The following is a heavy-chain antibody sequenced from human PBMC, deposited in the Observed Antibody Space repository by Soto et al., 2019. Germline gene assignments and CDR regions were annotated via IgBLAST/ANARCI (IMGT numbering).Heavy chain of an antibody. J-gene: IGHJ6*02. CDR3: ARVSPDYGDYGMDV. V-gene: IGHV4-59*01. D-gene: IGHD4-17*01. Sequence: SETLSLPCTVSGGSISSYYWSWIRQPPGKGLEWIGYIYYSGSTNYNPSLKSRVTISVDTSKNQFSLKLSSVTAADTVVYYCARVSPDYGDYGMDVWGQGTTVTVSS. CDR1: GGSISSYY. CDR2: IYYSGST.